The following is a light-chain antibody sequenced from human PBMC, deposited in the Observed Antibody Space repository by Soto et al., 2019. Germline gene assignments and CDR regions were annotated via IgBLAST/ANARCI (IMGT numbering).Light chain of an antibody. CDR2: GAF. V-gene: IGKV3-20*01. J-gene: IGKJ5*01. Sequence: DIVLTQSPATLSLSPGERATLSCRASQSVSTYVAWYQQKPGQAPRLLIYGAFSRATGIPDRFSGSGSGTDFTLTVSRLEPEDCAVYYCQQYGSSPAITFGQGTRLEIK. CDR1: QSVSTY. CDR3: QQYGSSPAIT.